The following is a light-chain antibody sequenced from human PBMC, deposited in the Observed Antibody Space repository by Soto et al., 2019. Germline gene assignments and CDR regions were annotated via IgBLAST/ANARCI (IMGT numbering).Light chain of an antibody. Sequence: EIVMTQSPDILSVSPGERATLSCRASQSVNINLAWYQQKPGQAPRLLIYGASTRATGIPARFSGSGSGTEXTLTIXSLQXEXXXXXXXXXXXNWPPLTFGGGTKVEIK. J-gene: IGKJ4*01. CDR2: GAS. V-gene: IGKV3-15*01. CDR1: QSVNIN. CDR3: XXXXNWPPLT.